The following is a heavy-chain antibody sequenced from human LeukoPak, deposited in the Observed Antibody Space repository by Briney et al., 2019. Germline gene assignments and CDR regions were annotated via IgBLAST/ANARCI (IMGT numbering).Heavy chain of an antibody. CDR1: GYNFPAYA. CDR2: ISAYNGNT. CDR3: ARGGPTYHYDTSGYYLFDY. Sequence: ASVKVSCKASGYNFPAYALNWVRLVPGLGLEWMGWISAYNGNTDYAQNFQGRVTLTTDTSTSTAYMELRSMRSDDTAVYYCARGGPTYHYDTSGYYLFDYWGQGTLVTVSS. V-gene: IGHV1-18*01. D-gene: IGHD3-22*01. J-gene: IGHJ4*02.